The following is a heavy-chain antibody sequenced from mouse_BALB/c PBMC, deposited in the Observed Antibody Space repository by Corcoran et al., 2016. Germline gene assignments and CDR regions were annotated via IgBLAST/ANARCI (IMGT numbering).Heavy chain of an antibody. J-gene: IGHJ1*01. CDR1: GYTFTSYV. Sequence: EVQLQPSGPELVKPGASVTMSCNASGYTFTSYVMPWVQQTPGQGLAWIGYINPYNDGTKYNEKFKGKATLTSDKSSSTAYMELSSLTSEDSAVYYCAREGRRGYVDVWGAGTTVTVSS. CDR3: AREGRRGYVDV. CDR2: INPYNDGT. V-gene: IGHV1S136*01.